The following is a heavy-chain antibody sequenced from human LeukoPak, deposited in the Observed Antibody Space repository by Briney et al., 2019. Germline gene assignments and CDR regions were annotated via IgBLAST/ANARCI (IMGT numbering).Heavy chain of an antibody. CDR1: GFTVSSNY. Sequence: GGSLRLSYAASGFTVSSNYMSWVRQAPGKGLEWVSVIYSGGSTYYADSVKGRFTISRDNSKNTLYLQMNSLRAEDTAVYYCARVRYDILTGYYIFDYWGQGTLVTVSS. D-gene: IGHD3-9*01. V-gene: IGHV3-53*01. J-gene: IGHJ4*02. CDR2: IYSGGST. CDR3: ARVRYDILTGYYIFDY.